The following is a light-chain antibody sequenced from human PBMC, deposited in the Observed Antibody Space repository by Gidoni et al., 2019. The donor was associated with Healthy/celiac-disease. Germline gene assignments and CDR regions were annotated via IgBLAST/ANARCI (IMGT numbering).Light chain of an antibody. CDR2: DAS. CDR3: QQHSNWPWT. J-gene: IGKJ1*01. V-gene: IGKV3-11*01. Sequence: ESGLTQSPATLSLSPGERATLSCRASQSVSSYLAWYQQKPGPAPRILIYDASNRATGIPARFSGSGSWTDFTLTTSSLEPEDFAVYYCQQHSNWPWTFXXXTKVEIK. CDR1: QSVSSY.